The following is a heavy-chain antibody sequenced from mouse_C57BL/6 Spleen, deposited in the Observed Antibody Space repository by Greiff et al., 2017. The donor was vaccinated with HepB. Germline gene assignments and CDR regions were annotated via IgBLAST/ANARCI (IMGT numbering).Heavy chain of an antibody. CDR3: ARRGYYDYDGSLYAMDY. D-gene: IGHD2-4*01. Sequence: EVKLLESGGGLVQPGGSLKLSCAASGFTFSDYGMAWVRQAPRKGPEWVAFISNLAYSIYYADTVTGRFTISRENAKNTLYLEMSSLRSEDTAMYYCARRGYYDYDGSLYAMDYWGQGTSVTVSS. CDR1: GFTFSDYG. J-gene: IGHJ4*01. V-gene: IGHV5-15*04. CDR2: ISNLAYSI.